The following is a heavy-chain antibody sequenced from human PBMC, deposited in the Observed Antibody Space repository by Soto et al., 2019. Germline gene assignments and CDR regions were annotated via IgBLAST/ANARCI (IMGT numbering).Heavy chain of an antibody. D-gene: IGHD5-12*01. CDR3: AREGRGYSGYDPAYYYGMDV. Sequence: ASVKVSCKASGYTFTSYGISWVRQAPGQGLEWMGWISAYNGNTNYAQKLQGRVTMTTDTSTSTAYMELRSLRSDDTAVYYCAREGRGYSGYDPAYYYGMDVWGQGTTVTVSS. J-gene: IGHJ6*02. CDR2: ISAYNGNT. CDR1: GYTFTSYG. V-gene: IGHV1-18*01.